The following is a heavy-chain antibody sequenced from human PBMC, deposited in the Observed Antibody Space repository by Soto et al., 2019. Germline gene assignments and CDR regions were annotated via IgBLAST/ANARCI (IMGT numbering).Heavy chain of an antibody. J-gene: IGHJ4*02. Sequence: EVQLVESGGGLVQPGGSLSLSCAASGFTVSSNYMSWVRQAPGKGLEWVSVIYSGGSTYYADSVKGRFTISRDNSKNTLYLQMNSLRAEDTAVYYCARAYNWNDAGRDYWGQGTLVTVSS. CDR1: GFTVSSNY. CDR2: IYSGGST. CDR3: ARAYNWNDAGRDY. D-gene: IGHD1-20*01. V-gene: IGHV3-66*01.